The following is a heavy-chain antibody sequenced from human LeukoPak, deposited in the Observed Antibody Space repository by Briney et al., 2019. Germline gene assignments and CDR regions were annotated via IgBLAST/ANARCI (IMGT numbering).Heavy chain of an antibody. V-gene: IGHV1-2*02. CDR2: INPNSGGT. CDR1: GYTLTGYY. J-gene: IGHJ4*02. Sequence: GASVKVSCKASGYTLTGYYMHWVRQAPGQGLEWMGWINPNSGGTNYAQKFQGRVTMTRDTSISTAYMELSRLRSDDTAVYYCARVAEPTGSPPDYWGQGTLVTVSS. D-gene: IGHD4-17*01. CDR3: ARVAEPTGSPPDY.